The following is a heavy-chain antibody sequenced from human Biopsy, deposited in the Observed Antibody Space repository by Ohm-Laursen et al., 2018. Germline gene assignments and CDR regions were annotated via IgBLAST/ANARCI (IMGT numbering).Heavy chain of an antibody. CDR1: GYTFTDSY. CDR2: INPNSGGT. CDR3: ARGGLNYWYSDL. D-gene: IGHD1-26*01. Sequence: ASVKVSCKASGYTFTDSYMHWVRQAPGQGLEWMGWINPNSGGTNYAQKFQGRVTMTRDTSMSTAYMELNRLRSDDTAVYYCARGGLNYWYSDLWGRGTLVTVSS. J-gene: IGHJ2*01. V-gene: IGHV1-2*02.